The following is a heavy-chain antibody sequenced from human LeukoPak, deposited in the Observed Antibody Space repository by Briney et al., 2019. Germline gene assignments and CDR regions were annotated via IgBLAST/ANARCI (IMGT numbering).Heavy chain of an antibody. CDR2: IYYSGST. J-gene: IGHJ6*02. CDR3: ARGGGYSYGNLYYYYGMDV. V-gene: IGHV4-30-4*01. CDR1: GGSISTGDYY. D-gene: IGHD5-18*01. Sequence: PSETLYLTCTVSGGSISTGDYYRSWIRQPPGKGLEWIGYIYYSGSTYYNPSLKSRVTISVDTSKNQFSLKLSSVTAADTAVYYCARGGGYSYGNLYYYYGMDVRGQGTTVTVSS.